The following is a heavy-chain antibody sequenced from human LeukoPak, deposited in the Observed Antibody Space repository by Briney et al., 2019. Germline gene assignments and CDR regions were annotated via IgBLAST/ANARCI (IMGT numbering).Heavy chain of an antibody. V-gene: IGHV3-21*04. D-gene: IGHD1-26*01. J-gene: IGHJ4*02. CDR2: ISSSSVYI. CDR3: AKEGREYTGSYGDLDY. CDR1: GFTFSSYT. Sequence: GGFLRLSCAGSGFTFSSYTMNWVRQAPGKGLEWVSSISSSSVYIYYADSVKGRFTISRDNSKNTLYLQMNSLRAEDTAVYYCAKEGREYTGSYGDLDYWGQGTLVTVSS.